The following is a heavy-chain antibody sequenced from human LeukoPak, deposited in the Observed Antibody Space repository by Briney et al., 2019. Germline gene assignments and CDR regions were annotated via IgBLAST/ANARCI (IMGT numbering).Heavy chain of an antibody. CDR1: GFTFSTYN. CDR2: ISSSGSTI. Sequence: PGGSLRLSCAASGFTFSTYNMNWVRQAPGKGLEWVSYISSSGSTIYYADSVKGRFTISRDNAKNSLYLQMNSLRAEDTAVYYCARGHPHYYDSSGYYYHWGQGTLVTVSS. CDR3: ARGHPHYYDSSGYYYH. D-gene: IGHD3-22*01. J-gene: IGHJ5*02. V-gene: IGHV3-48*04.